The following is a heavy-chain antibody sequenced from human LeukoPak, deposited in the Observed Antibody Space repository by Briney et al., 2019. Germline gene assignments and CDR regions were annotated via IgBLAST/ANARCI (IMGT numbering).Heavy chain of an antibody. CDR3: ARSPPRHCSGGSCYYYFDY. Sequence: SETLSLTCTVSGGSISSYYWSWIRQPPGKGLEWIGYIYYSGSTNYNPSLKSRVTTSVDTSKNQFSLKLSSVTAADTAVYYCARSPPRHCSGGSCYYYFDYWGQGTLVTVSS. D-gene: IGHD2-15*01. CDR2: IYYSGST. V-gene: IGHV4-59*08. J-gene: IGHJ4*02. CDR1: GGSISSYY.